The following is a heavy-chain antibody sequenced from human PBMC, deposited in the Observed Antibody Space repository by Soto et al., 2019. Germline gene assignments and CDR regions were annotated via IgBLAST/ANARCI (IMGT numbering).Heavy chain of an antibody. CDR1: GDSISTVDDF. CDR2: IYKSTTT. Sequence: SDTLYLSCSVSGDSISTVDDFWAWIRQPPGQALEYIGYIYKSTTTYYNPSFESRVAISLDTSKSQFSLNVTSVTAADTAVYFCARGRYCLTGRCFPNWFDSWGQGTLVTVSS. CDR3: ARGRYCLTGRCFPNWFDS. V-gene: IGHV4-30-4*02. J-gene: IGHJ5*01. D-gene: IGHD2-15*01.